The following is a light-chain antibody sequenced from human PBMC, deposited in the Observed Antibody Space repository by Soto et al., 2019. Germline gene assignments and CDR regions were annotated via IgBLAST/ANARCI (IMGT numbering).Light chain of an antibody. Sequence: DIQMTQSPSTLSGSVGDRVTITCRASQTISSWLAWYQQKPGKAPKLLIYKASTLKSGVPSRFSGSGSRTEFSLTLSNLQPDDFATYYCQQYENYWTSGQGTKVDIK. CDR2: KAS. V-gene: IGKV1-5*03. CDR1: QTISSW. J-gene: IGKJ1*01. CDR3: QQYENYWT.